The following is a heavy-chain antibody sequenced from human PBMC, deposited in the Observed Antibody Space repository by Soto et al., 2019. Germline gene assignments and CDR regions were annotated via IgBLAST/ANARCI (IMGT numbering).Heavy chain of an antibody. V-gene: IGHV5-51*01. D-gene: IGHD3-10*01. CDR2: IYPGDSDT. Sequence: PGESLKISCKGSGYSFTSYWIGWVRQMPGKGLEWMGIIYPGDSDTRYSPSFQGQVTISADKSISTAYLQWSSLKASDTAMYYCARLRDGFGEFRSGYYYYGMDVWGQGTTVTVS. J-gene: IGHJ6*02. CDR1: GYSFTSYW. CDR3: ARLRDGFGEFRSGYYYYGMDV.